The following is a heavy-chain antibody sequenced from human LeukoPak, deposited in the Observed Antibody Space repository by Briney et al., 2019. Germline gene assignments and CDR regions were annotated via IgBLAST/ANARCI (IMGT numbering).Heavy chain of an antibody. Sequence: ASVKVSCKASGYTFTNYYVHWVRQAPGQGLEWMGIINPSGGYTTYAQKFQGRVTMTRDTSTSTDSMELSSLRSEDTAVYFCARQEDSSGYYHYYWGQGTLVTVSS. D-gene: IGHD3-22*01. CDR2: INPSGGYT. J-gene: IGHJ4*02. CDR1: GYTFTNYY. CDR3: ARQEDSSGYYHYY. V-gene: IGHV1-46*01.